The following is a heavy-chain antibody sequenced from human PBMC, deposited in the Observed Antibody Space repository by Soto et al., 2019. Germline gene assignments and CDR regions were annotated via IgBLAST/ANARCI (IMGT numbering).Heavy chain of an antibody. Sequence: SGTLSLTCTVSGGSISSYYWSWIRQPPGKGLEWIGYIYYSGSTNYNPSLQSRVTISVATTKNQFSLKLSSVTAADTAVYYCARRPTIPGFDYWGQGTLVTVSS. V-gene: IGHV4-59*08. J-gene: IGHJ4*02. CDR1: GGSISSYY. CDR2: IYYSGST. D-gene: IGHD2-2*02. CDR3: ARRPTIPGFDY.